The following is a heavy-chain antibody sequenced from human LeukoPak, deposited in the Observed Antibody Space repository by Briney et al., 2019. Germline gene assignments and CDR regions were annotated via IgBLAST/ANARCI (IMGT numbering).Heavy chain of an antibody. Sequence: PSETLSLTCTVSGGSMSNYHWDWIRQPAGKGLEWIGRISSSGSTNYNPSLKSRVTMSLDTSKNLFSLKLASVTAADTAVYYCAREGGVPTYRSHYFYYIDVWGKGTTVAVSS. CDR1: GGSMSNYH. CDR2: ISSSGST. CDR3: AREGGVPTYRSHYFYYIDV. V-gene: IGHV4-4*07. D-gene: IGHD3-16*01. J-gene: IGHJ6*03.